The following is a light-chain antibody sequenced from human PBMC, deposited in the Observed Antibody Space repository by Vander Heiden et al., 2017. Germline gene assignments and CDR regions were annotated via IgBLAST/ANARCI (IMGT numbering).Light chain of an antibody. Sequence: QSPLTQPPSVSKALGQTASLTCRGNSNATGDQGAAWLQHHQGHPPKLLSYRNNDRPSGISERFSASRSGNTASLTITGLLPEDEADYYCSAWDSGLGTYVFGTGTKVTVL. J-gene: IGLJ1*01. CDR2: RNN. CDR1: SNATGDQG. CDR3: SAWDSGLGTYV. V-gene: IGLV10-54*04.